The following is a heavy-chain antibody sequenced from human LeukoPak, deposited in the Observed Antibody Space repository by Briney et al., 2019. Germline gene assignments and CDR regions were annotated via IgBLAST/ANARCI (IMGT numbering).Heavy chain of an antibody. V-gene: IGHV4-38-2*01. Sequence: SETLSLTRAVSGYSICSGYYWGWLRQPPGKGLEWIGSIYHSGSPQYNPSLKSRVTISIVTSKNQFSLKLSSVTAADTAVYYCARPADQPAAIPYKAFDIWGQGTMVTVSS. CDR2: IYHSGSP. D-gene: IGHD2-2*01. CDR3: ARPADQPAAIPYKAFDI. J-gene: IGHJ3*02. CDR1: GYSICSGYY.